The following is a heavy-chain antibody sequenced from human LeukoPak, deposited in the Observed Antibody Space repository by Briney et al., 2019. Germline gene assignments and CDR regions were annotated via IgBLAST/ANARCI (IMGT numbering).Heavy chain of an antibody. CDR2: ISYDGSNK. J-gene: IGHJ5*02. D-gene: IGHD2-15*01. V-gene: IGHV3-30*18. Sequence: PGGSLRLSCAASGFTFSSYGMHWVRQAPGKGLEWVAVISYDGSNKYYADSVKGRFTISGDNSKNTLYLQMNSLRAEDTAVYYCAKGGSGSMAWGQGTLVTVSS. CDR3: AKGGSGSMA. CDR1: GFTFSSYG.